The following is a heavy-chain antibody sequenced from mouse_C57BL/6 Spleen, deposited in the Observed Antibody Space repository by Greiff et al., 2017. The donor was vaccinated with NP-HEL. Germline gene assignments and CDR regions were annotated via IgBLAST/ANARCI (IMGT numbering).Heavy chain of an antibody. CDR3: ARSNTAVVYFDY. Sequence: QVQLQQPGAELVKPGASVKISCKASGYAFSSYWMNWVKQRPGQGLEWIGQIYPGDGDPNYNAKFKGKATLTADKSSSTAYMQLSSLTSEDSAVYYCARSNTAVVYFDYWGQGTTLTVSS. J-gene: IGHJ2*01. CDR1: GYAFSSYW. CDR2: IYPGDGDP. D-gene: IGHD1-1*01. V-gene: IGHV1-80*01.